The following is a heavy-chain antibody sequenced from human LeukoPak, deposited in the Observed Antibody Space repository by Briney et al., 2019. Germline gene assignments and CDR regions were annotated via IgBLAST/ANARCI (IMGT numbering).Heavy chain of an antibody. CDR3: ARDPKPNYYYDSSGYWDWYFDL. Sequence: SVKVSCKASGGTFSSYAISWVRRAPGQGLEWMGGIIPIFGTANYAQKFQGRVTITADESTSTAYMELSSLRSEDTAVYYCARDPKPNYYYDSSGYWDWYFDLWGRGTLVTVSS. CDR1: GGTFSSYA. CDR2: IIPIFGTA. V-gene: IGHV1-69*13. D-gene: IGHD3-22*01. J-gene: IGHJ2*01.